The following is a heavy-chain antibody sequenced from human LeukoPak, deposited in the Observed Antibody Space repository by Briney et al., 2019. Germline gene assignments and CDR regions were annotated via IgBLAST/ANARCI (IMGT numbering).Heavy chain of an antibody. CDR3: ARVRYDSGWYDY. J-gene: IGHJ4*02. D-gene: IGHD6-19*01. CDR1: GFTFSSYS. CDR2: ISSSSSYI. Sequence: GGSLRLSCAASGFTFSSYSMNWVRQAPGKGLEWVSSISSSSSYIYYADSVKGRFTISRDNAKNSLYLQMNSLRAEDTAVYYCARVRYDSGWYDYWGQGALVTVSS. V-gene: IGHV3-21*01.